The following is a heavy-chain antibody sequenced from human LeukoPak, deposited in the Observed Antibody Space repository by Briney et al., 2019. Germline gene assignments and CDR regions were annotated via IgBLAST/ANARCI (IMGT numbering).Heavy chain of an antibody. J-gene: IGHJ4*02. CDR1: GFTFSSYA. D-gene: IGHD1-7*01. CDR3: GKDRKKGTTPFDY. V-gene: IGHV3-23*01. Sequence: GGSLRLSCAASGFTFSSYAMSWVRQAPGKGLEWVSAINGSGGSTYYADSVKGRFTISRDNSKNTLYLQMNSLRAEDTAVYYCGKDRKKGTTPFDYWGQGTLVTVSS. CDR2: INGSGGST.